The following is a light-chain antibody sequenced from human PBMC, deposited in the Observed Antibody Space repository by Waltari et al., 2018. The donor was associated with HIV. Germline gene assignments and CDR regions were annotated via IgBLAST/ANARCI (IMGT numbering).Light chain of an antibody. CDR3: QQYGTSPRA. CDR2: GAS. V-gene: IGKV3-20*01. Sequence: DIVLTQSPGTLSLSPGERATLSCRASQSVSSNLLPWFQQKPGQAPRVLIHGASKRATGIPDRFSGSGSGTDFTLTITRLEPEDSAVYYCQQYGTSPRAFGGGTKVEIK. CDR1: QSVSSNL. J-gene: IGKJ4*01.